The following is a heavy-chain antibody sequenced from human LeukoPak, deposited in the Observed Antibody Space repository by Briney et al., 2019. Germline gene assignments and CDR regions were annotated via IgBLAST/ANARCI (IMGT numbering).Heavy chain of an antibody. J-gene: IGHJ3*02. Sequence: SDTLSLTCTVSGGSISSYYWSWIRQPPGKGLEWIGYIYYSGSTNYNPSLKSRVTISVDTSKNQFSLKLSSVTAADTAVYYCASRYYDHAFDIWGQGTMVTVSS. CDR1: GGSISSYY. D-gene: IGHD3-22*01. CDR2: IYYSGST. CDR3: ASRYYDHAFDI. V-gene: IGHV4-59*08.